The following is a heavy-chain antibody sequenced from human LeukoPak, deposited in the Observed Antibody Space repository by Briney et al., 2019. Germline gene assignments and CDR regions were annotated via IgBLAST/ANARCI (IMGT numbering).Heavy chain of an antibody. CDR1: GFTFSSYG. J-gene: IGHJ4*02. V-gene: IGHV3-13*01. CDR3: ARGRGVSSDRHFDY. D-gene: IGHD2-21*02. Sequence: PGGSLRLSCAASGFTFSSYGMSWVRQAPGKGLEWVSAIGTAGDTSYPGSVKGRFTISRENAKNSLYLQMNSLRVGDTAVYYCARGRGVSSDRHFDYWGQGTLVTVSS. CDR2: IGTAGDT.